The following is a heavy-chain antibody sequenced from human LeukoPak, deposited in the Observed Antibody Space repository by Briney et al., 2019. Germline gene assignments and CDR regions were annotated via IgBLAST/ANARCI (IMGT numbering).Heavy chain of an antibody. D-gene: IGHD6-13*01. CDR2: IYYSGST. CDR1: GGSISSSSYY. J-gene: IGHJ4*02. V-gene: IGHV4-39*01. Sequence: SETLSLTCTVSGGSISSSSYYWGWIRQPPGKGLEWIGSIYYSGSTYYNPSLKSRVTISVDTSKNQFSLKLSSVTAADTAVYYFARRGRKAAANDYWGQGTLVTVSS. CDR3: ARRGRKAAANDY.